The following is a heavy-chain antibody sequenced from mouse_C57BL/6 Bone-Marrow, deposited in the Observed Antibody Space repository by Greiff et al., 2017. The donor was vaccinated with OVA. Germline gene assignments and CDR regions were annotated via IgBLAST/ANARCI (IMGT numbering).Heavy chain of an antibody. V-gene: IGHV5-9*01. Sequence: VKLVESGGGLVKPGGSLKLSCAASGFTFSSYTMSWVRQTPEKRLEWVATISGGGGNTYYPDSVKGRFTISRDNAKNTLYLQMSSLRSEDTALYYCARYYYGSSPLFAYWGQGTLVTVSA. CDR2: ISGGGGNT. D-gene: IGHD1-1*01. CDR3: ARYYYGSSPLFAY. J-gene: IGHJ3*01. CDR1: GFTFSSYT.